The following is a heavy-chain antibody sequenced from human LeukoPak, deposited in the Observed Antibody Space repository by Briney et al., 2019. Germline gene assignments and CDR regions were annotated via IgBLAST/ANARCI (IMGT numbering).Heavy chain of an antibody. Sequence: PSETLSLTCAVSAASISNYYWSWIRQAPGKGLEWIGYISTSGSTNYNPSLKSRVSISLDTSKNRFSLNLNFVTAADTAVYYCARSSSGWTYNWFDPWGQGTLVTVSS. V-gene: IGHV4-4*09. CDR2: ISTSGST. CDR3: ARSSSGWTYNWFDP. J-gene: IGHJ5*02. D-gene: IGHD6-19*01. CDR1: AASISNYY.